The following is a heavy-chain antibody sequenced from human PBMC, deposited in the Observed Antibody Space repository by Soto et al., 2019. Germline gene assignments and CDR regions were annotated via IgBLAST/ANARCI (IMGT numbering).Heavy chain of an antibody. V-gene: IGHV4-4*02. J-gene: IGHJ4*02. Sequence: SETLSLTCAVSGGSISSSNWWSWVRQPPGKGLEWIGEIYHSGSTNYNPSLKSRVTISVDKSKNRFSLKLSSVTAADTAVYYCARGKAATNRLYYFDYWGQGTLVTVSS. CDR3: ARGKAATNRLYYFDY. CDR2: IYHSGST. D-gene: IGHD6-6*01. CDR1: GGSISSSNW.